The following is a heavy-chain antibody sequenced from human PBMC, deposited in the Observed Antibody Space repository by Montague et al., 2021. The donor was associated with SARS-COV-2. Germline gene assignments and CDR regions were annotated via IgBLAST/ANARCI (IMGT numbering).Heavy chain of an antibody. Sequence: SLRLSCAASGFTFRSYWMHWVRQGPGRGLVWVSRIRPDGTSTHYAASGKGRFIISRDNAKNTLSLEMTNLRVDDTAIYYCVRPLGFGDSDYYFESWGQGTLVSVSS. CDR3: VRPLGFGDSDYYFES. J-gene: IGHJ4*02. V-gene: IGHV3-74*01. CDR1: GFTFRSYW. D-gene: IGHD3-10*01. CDR2: IRPDGTST.